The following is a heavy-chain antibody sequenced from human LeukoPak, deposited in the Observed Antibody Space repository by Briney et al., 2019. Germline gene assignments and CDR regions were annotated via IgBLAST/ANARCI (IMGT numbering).Heavy chain of an antibody. V-gene: IGHV3-11*04. Sequence: GGSLRLSCAASGFIFSDYYMSWIRQAPGKGLEWVSYISYSGSTIYYADSVKGRFTISRDNAKNSLYLQMNSLRAEDTAVYYCARLNWNHPVYYFDYWGQGTLVTVSS. D-gene: IGHD1-14*01. J-gene: IGHJ4*02. CDR2: ISYSGSTI. CDR1: GFIFSDYY. CDR3: ARLNWNHPVYYFDY.